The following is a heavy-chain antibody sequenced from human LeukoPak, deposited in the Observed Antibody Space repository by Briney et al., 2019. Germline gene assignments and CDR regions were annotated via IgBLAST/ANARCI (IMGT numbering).Heavy chain of an antibody. CDR3: ARSVFGGAAGPTYNWFDP. D-gene: IGHD6-13*01. V-gene: IGHV1-2*02. CDR2: INPNSGDT. CDR1: GYTFTGYY. Sequence: ASVKVSCKASGYTFTGYYMHWVRQAPGQGLEWMGWINPNSGDTNYPQKFQGRVTMTRDTSISTAHMDRSSRRSDETARYFRARSVFGGAAGPTYNWFDPWGQGTLVTVSS. J-gene: IGHJ5*02.